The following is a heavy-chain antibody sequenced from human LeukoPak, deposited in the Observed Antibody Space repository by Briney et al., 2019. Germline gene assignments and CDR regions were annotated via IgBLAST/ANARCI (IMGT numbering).Heavy chain of an antibody. V-gene: IGHV3-53*05. J-gene: IGHJ6*02. CDR1: GFTVSSNY. D-gene: IGHD3-10*01. Sequence: GGSLRLSCAASGFTVSSNYMSWVRQAPGKGLEWVSVIYSGVSTYYADSVKGRFTISRDNSKHTLYLQMNSLRAEDTAVYYCAKDGGFGELLSEYGMDVWGQGTTVTVSS. CDR3: AKDGGFGELLSEYGMDV. CDR2: IYSGVST.